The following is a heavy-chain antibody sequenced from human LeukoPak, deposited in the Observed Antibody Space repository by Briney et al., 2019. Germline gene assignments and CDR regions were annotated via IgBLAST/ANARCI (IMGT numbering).Heavy chain of an antibody. Sequence: SETLSLTCTVSGGSISRYYWSWIRQPAGKGLEWIGRIYNTGSTNYNPSLKSRVSMALDTSKNQFSLKLSSVTAADTAVYYCARARTYSSGWQPFDYWGLGTLVTVSS. V-gene: IGHV4-4*07. D-gene: IGHD6-19*01. CDR3: ARARTYSSGWQPFDY. CDR2: IYNTGST. J-gene: IGHJ4*02. CDR1: GGSISRYY.